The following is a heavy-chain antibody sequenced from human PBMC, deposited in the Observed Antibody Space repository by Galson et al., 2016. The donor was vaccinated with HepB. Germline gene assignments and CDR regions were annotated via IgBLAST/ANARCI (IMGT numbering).Heavy chain of an antibody. J-gene: IGHJ3*02. CDR1: GGTFGTYA. V-gene: IGHV1-69*13. CDR2: IIPVFGTP. Sequence: SVKVSCKASGGTFGTYAITWVRQAPGHGLEWMGGIIPVFGTPNYAQKFQGRITITVDESTSTSYMDLGNLRSKDTAVYYCARGFPDYYDTSGSFPAFDIWGQGTMVTASS. D-gene: IGHD3-22*01. CDR3: ARGFPDYYDTSGSFPAFDI.